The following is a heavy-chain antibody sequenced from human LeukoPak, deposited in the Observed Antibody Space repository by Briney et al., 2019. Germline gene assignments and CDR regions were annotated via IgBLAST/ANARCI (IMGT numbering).Heavy chain of an antibody. Sequence: SETLSLTCTVSGGSISSSSYYWGWIRQPPGKGLEWIGSIYYSGSTNYNPSLKSRVTISIDTSKNQFSLNLSSVTAADTAVYYCARADSSSWQDWGQGTLVTVSS. CDR2: IYYSGST. CDR3: ARADSSSWQD. CDR1: GGSISSSSYY. D-gene: IGHD6-13*01. J-gene: IGHJ4*02. V-gene: IGHV4-39*07.